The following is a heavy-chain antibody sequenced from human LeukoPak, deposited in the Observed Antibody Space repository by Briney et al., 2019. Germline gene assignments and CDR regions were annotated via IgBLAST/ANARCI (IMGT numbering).Heavy chain of an antibody. Sequence: SETLSLTCTVSGGSISSYYWSWIRQPAGKGLEWIGRIYTSGSTNYNPPPKSRVTMSADTSKNQFSLKLSSVTAADTAVYYCARLMVRGVPYSYDAFDIWGQGTMVSVSS. CDR2: IYTSGST. CDR3: ARLMVRGVPYSYDAFDI. J-gene: IGHJ3*02. V-gene: IGHV4-4*07. D-gene: IGHD3-10*01. CDR1: GGSISSYY.